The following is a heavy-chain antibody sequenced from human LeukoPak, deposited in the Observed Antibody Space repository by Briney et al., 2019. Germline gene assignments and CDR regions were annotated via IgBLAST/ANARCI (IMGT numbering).Heavy chain of an antibody. D-gene: IGHD3-3*01. CDR1: GFTFSSYV. CDR2: ISYDGSSK. Sequence: GGALRLLWSASGFTFSSYVVHLVRQAPGKGLEGVAVISYDGSSKYYADSVKGRFTISRDNSKNKLYLHMNSLRAEDTAVYSCARVSTFGVVITYYFDYWGQGTLVTVSS. V-gene: IGHV3-30*13. J-gene: IGHJ4*02. CDR3: ARVSTFGVVITYYFDY.